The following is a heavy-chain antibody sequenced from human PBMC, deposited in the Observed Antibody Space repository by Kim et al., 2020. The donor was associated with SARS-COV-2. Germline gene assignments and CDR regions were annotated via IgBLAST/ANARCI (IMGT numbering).Heavy chain of an antibody. Sequence: GGSLRLSCAASGFTFSSYGMHWVRQAPGKGLEWVAVISYDGSNKYYADSVKGRFTISRDNSKNTLYLQMNSLRAEDTAMYYCAKAKSYSSSWYGYGMDVWGQGTTVTVSS. V-gene: IGHV3-30*18. CDR3: AKAKSYSSSWYGYGMDV. CDR2: ISYDGSNK. D-gene: IGHD6-13*01. CDR1: GFTFSSYG. J-gene: IGHJ6*02.